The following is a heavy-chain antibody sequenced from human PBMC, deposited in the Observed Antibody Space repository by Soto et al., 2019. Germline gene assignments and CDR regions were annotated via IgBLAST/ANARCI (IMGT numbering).Heavy chain of an antibody. CDR3: ARNGTYSSSLSQYSGMDV. J-gene: IGHJ6*02. CDR1: GGTFDNFI. V-gene: IGHV1-69*01. D-gene: IGHD1-26*01. CDR2: IVPMLGTP. Sequence: QVQLVQSGAEVKEPGSSVRVSCKASGGTFDNFIMNWVRQTPGQGLEWMGGIVPMLGTPTYAEKFKGRVTLSATGSTSTMYMEVTSLRCEDTAIYYCARNGTYSSSLSQYSGMDVWGQGTTVTVSS.